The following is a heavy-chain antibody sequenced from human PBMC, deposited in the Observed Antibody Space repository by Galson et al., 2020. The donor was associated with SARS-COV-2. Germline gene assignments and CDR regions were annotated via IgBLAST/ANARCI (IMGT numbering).Heavy chain of an antibody. J-gene: IGHJ4*02. Sequence: QLGESLKISCAASGFTFSSYGMHWVRQAPGKGLEWVAVISYDGSNKYYADSVNGRFTISRDNSKNTLYLQMNSLRAEETAVYYCAKGGWYYDSSGYSEFDYWGQGTLVTVSS. CDR1: GFTFSSYG. V-gene: IGHV3-30*18. CDR3: AKGGWYYDSSGYSEFDY. CDR2: ISYDGSNK. D-gene: IGHD3-22*01.